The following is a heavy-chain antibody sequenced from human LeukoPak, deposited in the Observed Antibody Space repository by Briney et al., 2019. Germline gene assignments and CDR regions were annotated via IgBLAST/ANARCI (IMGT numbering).Heavy chain of an antibody. CDR3: AIFGSAADGFDI. V-gene: IGHV3-74*01. CDR2: INSDGSDA. J-gene: IGHJ3*02. CDR1: GFTFSSSW. Sequence: GGSLRLSCAASGFTFSSSWMHCVRQAPGKGLVWVSRINSDGSDASYADSVRGRFTISRDTAKNTLYLQMNSLRAEDTAVYYCAIFGSAADGFDIWGQGTMVTVSS. D-gene: IGHD1-26*01.